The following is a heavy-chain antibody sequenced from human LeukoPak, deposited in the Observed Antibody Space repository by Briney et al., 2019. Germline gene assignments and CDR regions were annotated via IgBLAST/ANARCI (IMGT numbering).Heavy chain of an antibody. V-gene: IGHV5-51*01. J-gene: IGHJ4*02. Sequence: GESLKISCKGSGCSFTSYWIGWVRQMPGKGLEWMGIIYPGDSDTRYSPSFQGQVTISADKSISTAYLQWSSLKASDTAMYYCARRNYYDSSGYYADYWGQGTLVTVSS. D-gene: IGHD3-22*01. CDR3: ARRNYYDSSGYYADY. CDR1: GCSFTSYW. CDR2: IYPGDSDT.